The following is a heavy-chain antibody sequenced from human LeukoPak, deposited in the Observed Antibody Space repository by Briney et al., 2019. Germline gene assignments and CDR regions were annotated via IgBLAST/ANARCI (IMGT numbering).Heavy chain of an antibody. D-gene: IGHD3-9*01. J-gene: IGHJ4*02. V-gene: IGHV3-11*06. CDR2: ISSSSSYT. CDR3: ARGRATGRSGGDY. CDR1: GFTFSDYY. Sequence: PGGSLRLSCAASGFTFSDYYMSWIRQAPGKGLEWVSYISSSSSYTNYADSVKGRFAISRDNAENSLYLQMNSLRDEDTAVYYCARGRATGRSGGDYWGQGTLVTVSS.